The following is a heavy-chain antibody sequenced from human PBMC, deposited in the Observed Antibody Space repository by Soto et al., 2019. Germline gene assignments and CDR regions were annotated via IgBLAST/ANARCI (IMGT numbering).Heavy chain of an antibody. CDR2: ISNSGDTI. J-gene: IGHJ6*02. CDR1: GFTFSYYT. Sequence: EVQLLESGGGLVQPGGSLRLSCVASGFTFSYYTMSWVRQAPGKGLEWVSGISNSGDTIYYADSVKGRFTISRDNFKNALYLQMNSLRVDDTAVYYCVDPVPALIHYDYYDMDVWRQGTTVTVSS. CDR3: VDPVPALIHYDYYDMDV. V-gene: IGHV3-23*01. D-gene: IGHD2-2*01.